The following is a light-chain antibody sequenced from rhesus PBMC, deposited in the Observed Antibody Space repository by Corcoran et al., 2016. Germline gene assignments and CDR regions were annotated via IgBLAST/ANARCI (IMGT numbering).Light chain of an antibody. J-gene: IGLJ1*01. CDR1: SSDIGGYNY. V-gene: IGLV2-32*02. CDR3: SSFAGNNNYI. Sequence: QAALTQPRSVSGSPGQSVTISCTGTSSDIGGYNYVSWYQHHPGTAPKLMIYEVNKRPSWVSDRFSGSKSANTASLTISGLQAEDEADYYCSSFAGNNNYIFGGGTRLTVL. CDR2: EVN.